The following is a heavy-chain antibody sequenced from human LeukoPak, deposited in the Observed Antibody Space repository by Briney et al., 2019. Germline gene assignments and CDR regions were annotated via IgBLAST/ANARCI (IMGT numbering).Heavy chain of an antibody. CDR2: IRNDGSYK. CDR1: GFTFKNYG. J-gene: IGHJ1*01. Sequence: GGSLRLSCAASGFTFKNYGMQWVRQAPGKGLEWVAFIRNDGSYKYHADSVKGRFTISRDNSKNTLYLQMNSLRAEDTAVYYCARDAAYDFRNPYRYFQHWGQGTLVTVSS. V-gene: IGHV3-30*02. CDR3: ARDAAYDFRNPYRYFQH. D-gene: IGHD3-3*01.